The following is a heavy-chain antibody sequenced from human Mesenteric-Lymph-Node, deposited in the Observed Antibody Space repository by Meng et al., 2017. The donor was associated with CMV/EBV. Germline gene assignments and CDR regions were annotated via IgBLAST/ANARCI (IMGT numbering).Heavy chain of an antibody. J-gene: IGHJ5*02. Sequence: GESLKISCAASGFTSSSYWMSWVRQAPGKGLEWVANIKQDGSEKYYVDSVKGRFTISRDNAKNSLYLQMNSLRVEDTTVNYCARDGGRYFDWLTPYTFDPWGQGTLVTVSS. V-gene: IGHV3-7*01. CDR2: IKQDGSEK. CDR1: GFTSSSYW. CDR3: ARDGGRYFDWLTPYTFDP. D-gene: IGHD3-9*01.